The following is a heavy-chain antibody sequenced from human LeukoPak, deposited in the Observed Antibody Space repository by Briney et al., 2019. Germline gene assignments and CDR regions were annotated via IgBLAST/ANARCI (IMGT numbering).Heavy chain of an antibody. CDR1: GYTFTNYG. J-gene: IGHJ4*02. Sequence: ASVRVSCRGFGYTFTNYGISWVRQAPGQRVEWMGWISGYNGNTDYAQKFQARVTMTTDTSTSTGYLELRSLRSDDTAVYYCARAGRLKSGSNIYWGRGTLVTVSS. CDR2: ISGYNGNT. CDR3: ARAGRLKSGSNIY. D-gene: IGHD1-26*01. V-gene: IGHV1-18*01.